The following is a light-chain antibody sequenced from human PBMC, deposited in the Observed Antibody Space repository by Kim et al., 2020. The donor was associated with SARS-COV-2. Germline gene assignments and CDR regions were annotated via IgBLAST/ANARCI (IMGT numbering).Light chain of an antibody. CDR1: RNKVGYQG. Sequence: QTATRTCAGNRNKVGYQGVAWLQHHQGHPPKLVSYRNNNRPAGISERLSASRSGNTASLTITELQPEDEADYYCSAWDTSLSGWVFGGGTQLTVL. CDR3: SAWDTSLSGWV. CDR2: RNN. V-gene: IGLV10-54*01. J-gene: IGLJ3*02.